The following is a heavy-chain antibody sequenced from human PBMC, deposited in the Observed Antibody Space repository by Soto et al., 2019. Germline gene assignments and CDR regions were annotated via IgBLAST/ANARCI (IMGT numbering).Heavy chain of an antibody. CDR3: ARGSSITIFGVVIPAGEGYYYYGMDV. V-gene: IGHV1-8*01. J-gene: IGHJ6*02. D-gene: IGHD3-3*01. CDR2: MNPNSGNT. CDR1: GYTFTSYD. Sequence: ASVKVSCKASGYTFTSYDINWVRQATGQGLEWMGWMNPNSGNTGYAQKFQGRVTMTRNTSISTAYMELSSLRPEDTAVYYCARGSSITIFGVVIPAGEGYYYYGMDVWGQGTPVTVYS.